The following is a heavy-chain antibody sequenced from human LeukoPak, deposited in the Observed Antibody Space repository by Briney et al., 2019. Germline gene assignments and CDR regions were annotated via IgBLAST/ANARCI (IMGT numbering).Heavy chain of an antibody. CDR2: ISAYNGNT. V-gene: IGHV1-18*04. J-gene: IGHJ4*02. CDR1: GYSFTGYY. D-gene: IGHD6-19*01. Sequence: ASVKVSCKASGYSFTGYYMHWVRQAPGQGLEWMGWISAYNGNTNYAQKLQGRVTMTTDTSTSTAYMELRSLRSDDTAVYYCARAAAGVAVAGVFDYWGQGTLVTVSS. CDR3: ARAAAGVAVAGVFDY.